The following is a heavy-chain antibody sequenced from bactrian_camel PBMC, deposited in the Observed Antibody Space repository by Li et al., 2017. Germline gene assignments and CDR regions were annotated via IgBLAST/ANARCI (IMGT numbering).Heavy chain of an antibody. J-gene: IGHJ4*01. CDR2: IDGIGTKS. Sequence: DVQLVESGGGLVQPGGSLRLSCAASGFTFEDYTMAWIRQVPGKGLEWVAGIDGIGTKSAYVDSVKGRFSISRDNARNTVYLQMNSLKSDDTARYYCASQDISGCHYWGQGTQVTVS. CDR1: GFTFEDYT. V-gene: IGHV3-1*01. CDR3: ASQDISGCHY. D-gene: IGHD3*01.